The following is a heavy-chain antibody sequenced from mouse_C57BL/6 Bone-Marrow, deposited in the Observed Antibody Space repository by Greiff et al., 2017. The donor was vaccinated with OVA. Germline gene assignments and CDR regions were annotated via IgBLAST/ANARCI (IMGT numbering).Heavy chain of an antibody. CDR2: ISYDGSN. Sequence: EVQLQQSGPGLVKPSQSLSLTCSVTGYSITSGYYWNWIRQFPGNKLEWMGYISYDGSNNYNPSLKNRIAITRDTSKNQFFLKLNSVTTEDTATYYCARREVTYYAMDCWGQGTSVTVSS. V-gene: IGHV3-6*01. J-gene: IGHJ4*01. CDR3: ARREVTYYAMDC. D-gene: IGHD2-2*01. CDR1: GYSITSGYY.